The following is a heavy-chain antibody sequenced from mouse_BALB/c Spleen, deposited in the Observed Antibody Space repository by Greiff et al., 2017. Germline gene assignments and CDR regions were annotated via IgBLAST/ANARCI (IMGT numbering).Heavy chain of an antibody. CDR3: AREDYYGLAY. J-gene: IGHJ3*01. CDR1: GFTFSSFG. D-gene: IGHD1-1*01. CDR2: ISSGSSTI. Sequence: DVKLVESGGGLVQPGGSRKLSCAASGFTFSSFGMHWVRQAPEKGLEWVAYISSGSSTIYYADTVKGRFTISRDNPKNTLFLQMTSLRSEDTAMYYCAREDYYGLAYWGQGTLVTVSA. V-gene: IGHV5-17*02.